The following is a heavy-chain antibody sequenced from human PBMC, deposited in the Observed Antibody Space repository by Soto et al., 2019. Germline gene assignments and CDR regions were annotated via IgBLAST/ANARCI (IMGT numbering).Heavy chain of an antibody. V-gene: IGHV4-31*03. Sequence: SETLSLTCTVSGGSISSGGYYWSWIRQHPEKGLEWIGYIYYTGNTYYNASLKSRVTVSVDTSNNQFSLKLSSVTAADTAVYYCARVGISSSDAFDIWGQGTTVTVSS. CDR2: IYYTGNT. CDR1: GGSISSGGYY. J-gene: IGHJ3*02. CDR3: ARVGISSSDAFDI. D-gene: IGHD6-6*01.